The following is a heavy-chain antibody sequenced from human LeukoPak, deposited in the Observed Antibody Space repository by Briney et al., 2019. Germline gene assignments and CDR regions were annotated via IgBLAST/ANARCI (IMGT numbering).Heavy chain of an antibody. V-gene: IGHV4-59*01. CDR1: GGSISIYH. Sequence: SETLSLTCTVSGGSISIYHWSWLRQPPEKGLEWIGYIYYTGSTNYNPSTTYNPSLKSRVTISVDTSKNQFSLKLNSVTAADTAVYYCARGDYGGRIVPLDSWGQGTLVTVSS. CDR2: IYYTGST. J-gene: IGHJ4*02. CDR3: ARGDYGGRIVPLDS. D-gene: IGHD4-23*01.